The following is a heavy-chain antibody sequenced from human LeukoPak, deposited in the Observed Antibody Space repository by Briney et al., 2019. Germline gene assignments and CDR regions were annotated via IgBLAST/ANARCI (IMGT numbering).Heavy chain of an antibody. CDR1: GGSISSGSYY. J-gene: IGHJ4*02. CDR3: ARSRYSSGTYYFDY. CDR2: IYTSGST. Sequence: PSETLSLTCTVSGGSISSGSYYWSWIRQPAGKGLEWIGRIYTSGSTNYNPSLKSRVTISVDTSKNQFSLKLSSVTAADTAVYYCARSRYSSGTYYFDYWGQGTLVTVSS. D-gene: IGHD3-10*01. V-gene: IGHV4-61*02.